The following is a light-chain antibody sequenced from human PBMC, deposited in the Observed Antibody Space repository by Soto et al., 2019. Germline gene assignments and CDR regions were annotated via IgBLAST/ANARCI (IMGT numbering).Light chain of an antibody. Sequence: QSVLTQPPSASGSPGQSVTISCTGTSSDIGGYNYVSWYQQHPGKAPKLMISEVSQRPSGVPDRFSGSKSGNTASLTVSGLQTEDEAYYYCSSYGGSNNVVFGGGTKHTVL. CDR1: SSDIGGYNY. J-gene: IGLJ2*01. CDR2: EVS. CDR3: SSYGGSNNVV. V-gene: IGLV2-8*01.